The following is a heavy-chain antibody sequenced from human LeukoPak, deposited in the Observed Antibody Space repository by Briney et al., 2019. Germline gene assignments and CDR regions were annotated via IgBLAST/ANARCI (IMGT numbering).Heavy chain of an antibody. D-gene: IGHD2-15*01. Sequence: HGESLKISCKGSGYSFTSYWIGWVRQMPGKGLEWMGIIHPDDSYTRYSPSFQGQVTISADKSISTAYLQWSSLKASDTAIYYCARQALGYCSGGSCYHFDYWGQGTLVTVSS. J-gene: IGHJ4*02. CDR3: ARQALGYCSGGSCYHFDY. CDR1: GYSFTSYW. CDR2: IHPDDSYT. V-gene: IGHV5-51*01.